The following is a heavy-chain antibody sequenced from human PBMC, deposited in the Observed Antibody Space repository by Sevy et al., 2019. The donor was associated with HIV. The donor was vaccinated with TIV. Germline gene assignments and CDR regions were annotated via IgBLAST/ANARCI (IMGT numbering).Heavy chain of an antibody. D-gene: IGHD6-13*01. CDR2: ISYDGSNK. CDR3: AKDQAQQLDYYDYGMDV. V-gene: IGHV3-30*18. CDR1: GFTFSSYG. Sequence: GGSLRLSCAASGFTFSSYGMHWVRQAPGKGLEWVAVISYDGSNKYYADSVKGRFTISRDNSKNPLYLQMNSLRAEDTAVYYCAKDQAQQLDYYDYGMDVWGQGTTVTVSS. J-gene: IGHJ6*02.